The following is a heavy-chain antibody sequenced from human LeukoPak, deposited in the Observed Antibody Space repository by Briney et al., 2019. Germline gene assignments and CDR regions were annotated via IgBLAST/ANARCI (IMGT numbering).Heavy chain of an antibody. D-gene: IGHD1-26*01. J-gene: IGHJ4*02. V-gene: IGHV3-30*18. CDR1: GFTFSSYG. CDR2: ISYDGSNK. CDR3: AKEGGSYPFDY. Sequence: PGRSLRLSCTASGFTFSSYGMHWVRQAPGKGLEWVAVISYDGSNKYYADSVKGRFTISRDNSKNTLYLQMNSLRAEDTAVYYCAKEGGSYPFDYWGQGTLVTVSS.